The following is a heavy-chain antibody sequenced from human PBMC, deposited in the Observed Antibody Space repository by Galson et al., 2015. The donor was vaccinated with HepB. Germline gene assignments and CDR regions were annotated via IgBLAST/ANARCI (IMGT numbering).Heavy chain of an antibody. J-gene: IGHJ6*02. V-gene: IGHV1-3*01. Sequence: SVKVSCKASGYTFTNYAMHWVRQAPGQGLEWMGWINGGNGGTRYSQKFQDRVTITRDTSATTADMELNNLRSEDTAVYYCARSYGDPDFYHYGMDVWGQGTTVTVSS. CDR2: INGGNGGT. CDR1: GYTFTNYA. D-gene: IGHD4-17*01. CDR3: ARSYGDPDFYHYGMDV.